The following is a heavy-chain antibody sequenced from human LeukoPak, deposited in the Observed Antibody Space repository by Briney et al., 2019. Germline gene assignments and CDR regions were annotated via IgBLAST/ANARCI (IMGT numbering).Heavy chain of an antibody. D-gene: IGHD1/OR15-1a*01. V-gene: IGHV3-23*01. CDR2: FSNGGT. CDR3: AKTTGWNTFSFDS. J-gene: IGHJ4*02. CDR1: GFTFTTSG. Sequence: GGSLRLSCAASGFTFTTSGMTWVRQAAGKGLEWDSTFSNGGTYYADSVKGRFTISRDISKDTLYLQMNSLRAEDTAVYYCAKTTGWNTFSFDSWGQGTLVTFSS.